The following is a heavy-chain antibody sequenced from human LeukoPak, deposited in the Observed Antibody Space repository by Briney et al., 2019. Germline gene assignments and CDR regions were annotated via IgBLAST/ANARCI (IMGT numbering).Heavy chain of an antibody. CDR1: GFTFSSSA. CDR2: ISASGSSA. V-gene: IGHV3-23*01. D-gene: IGHD5-12*01. CDR3: AREDRGYDYDF. Sequence: GGSLRLSCAASGFTFSSSAMSWVRQAPGKGLEWVSAISASGSSAYYADSVKGRFTVSRDSSKNTLYLQMNSLRAEDTAEYYCAREDRGYDYDFWGQGTLVTVSS. J-gene: IGHJ4*02.